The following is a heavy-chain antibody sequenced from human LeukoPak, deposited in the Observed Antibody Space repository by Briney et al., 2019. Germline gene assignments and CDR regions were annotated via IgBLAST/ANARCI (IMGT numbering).Heavy chain of an antibody. CDR1: GGSISSYY. V-gene: IGHV4-59*01. CDR2: IYYSGST. J-gene: IGHJ5*02. CDR3: ARVGAYYYDSSGYYYNWFDP. D-gene: IGHD3-22*01. Sequence: SETLSLSCTVSGGSISSYYWSWIRQPPGKGLEWIGYIYYSGSTNYNPSLKSRVTISVDTSKNQLSLKLSSVTAADTAVYYCARVGAYYYDSSGYYYNWFDPWGQGTLVTVSS.